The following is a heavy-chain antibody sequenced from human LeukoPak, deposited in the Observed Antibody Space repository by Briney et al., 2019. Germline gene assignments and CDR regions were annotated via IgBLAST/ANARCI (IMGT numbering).Heavy chain of an antibody. Sequence: SETLSLTCTVSGGSISSYYWSWIRQPPGKGLEWIGYIYYSGSTNYNPSLKSRVTISVDTSKNQFSLKLSSVTAADTAVYYCASPSEGVIIGAFDYWGQGTLVTVSS. J-gene: IGHJ4*02. CDR2: IYYSGST. V-gene: IGHV4-59*08. CDR1: GGSISSYY. CDR3: ASPSEGVIIGAFDY. D-gene: IGHD3-10*01.